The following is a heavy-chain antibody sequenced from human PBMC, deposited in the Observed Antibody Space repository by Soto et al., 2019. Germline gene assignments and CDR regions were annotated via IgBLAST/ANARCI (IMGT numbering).Heavy chain of an antibody. J-gene: IGHJ4*02. Sequence: GGSLRLSCAASGFTFSSYSMNWVRQAPGKGLEWVSSISSSSYIYYADSVKGRFTISRDNAKNSLYLQMNSLRAEDTAVYYCARDHCSSTSCYSYNWGQGTLVTVSS. V-gene: IGHV3-21*04. CDR1: GFTFSSYS. CDR2: ISSSSYI. D-gene: IGHD2-2*01. CDR3: ARDHCSSTSCYSYN.